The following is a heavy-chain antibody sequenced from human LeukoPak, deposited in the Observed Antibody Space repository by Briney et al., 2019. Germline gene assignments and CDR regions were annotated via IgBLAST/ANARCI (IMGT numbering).Heavy chain of an antibody. J-gene: IGHJ4*02. CDR2: INGDGSST. V-gene: IGHV3-74*01. CDR1: GFIFNNYW. D-gene: IGHD6-19*01. CDR3: TRQWHTPSDY. Sequence: GGSLRLSCAASGFIFNNYWMHWVRQTPGEGPLWLSRINGDGSSTSHAYSVQGRFIISRDNAKNTLYLQMNSLRAEDTAVYYCTRQWHTPSDYWGQGTLVTVSS.